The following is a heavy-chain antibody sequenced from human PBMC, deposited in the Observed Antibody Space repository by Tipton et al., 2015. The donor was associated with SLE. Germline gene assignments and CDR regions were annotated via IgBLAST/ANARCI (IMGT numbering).Heavy chain of an antibody. CDR3: GERAAMSSYFQH. V-gene: IGHV4-34*08. J-gene: IGHJ1*01. D-gene: IGHD5-24*01. Sequence: LRLSCAASGFTFSSYSMNWVRQAPGKGLEWIGEINHSGSTNYNPSLKSRVTMSVDTSKNQFSLKLSSVTAADTAVYYCGERAAMSSYFQHWGQGTLVTVSS. CDR2: INHSGST. CDR1: GFTFSSYS.